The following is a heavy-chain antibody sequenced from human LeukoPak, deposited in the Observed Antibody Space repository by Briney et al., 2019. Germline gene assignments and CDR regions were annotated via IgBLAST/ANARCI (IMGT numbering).Heavy chain of an antibody. CDR2: VIPMFDTT. CDR3: ARGPTSDLRTGFFFGYFDD. V-gene: IGHV1-69*06. CDR1: GGTFSNEA. J-gene: IGHJ4*02. Sequence: SVKVSCKASGGTFSNEAVSWVRLAPGQGLEWMGRVIPMFDTTNYAPKFQGRVTITADKSTNTAYMELSRLTSEDTAVYYCARGPTSDLRTGFFFGYFDDWGQGTLVTVSS. D-gene: IGHD3/OR15-3a*01.